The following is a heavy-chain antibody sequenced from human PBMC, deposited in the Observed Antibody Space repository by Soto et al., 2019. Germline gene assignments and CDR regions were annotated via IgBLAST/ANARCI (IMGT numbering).Heavy chain of an antibody. D-gene: IGHD2-15*01. Sequence: QVQLQQWGAGLLKPSETLSLTCAIYGGSFSGYYWSWIRQSPGKGLEWIGEINHSGSTNYNPSLKGRGTLSVGTSKNQFSRKLSSVTAADSAVYYCARGDLVVVVAATLLQYAFDIWGQGTMVTVSS. CDR2: INHSGST. CDR1: GGSFSGYY. CDR3: ARGDLVVVVAATLLQYAFDI. J-gene: IGHJ3*02. V-gene: IGHV4-34*01.